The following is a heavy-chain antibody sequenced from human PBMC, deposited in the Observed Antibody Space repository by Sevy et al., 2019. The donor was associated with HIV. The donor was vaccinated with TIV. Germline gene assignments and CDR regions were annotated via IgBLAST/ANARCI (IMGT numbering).Heavy chain of an antibody. CDR2: ISFSSNYI. Sequence: GGSLRLSCAASGFTFSTYPMNWVRQAPGKGLEWDSSISFSSNYIYYADSVKGRFTIFRDNAKNSVYLQMNSLRVEDTAVYYCARPYGSGSWEAFDLWGQGTLVTVSS. D-gene: IGHD3-10*01. V-gene: IGHV3-21*01. CDR3: ARPYGSGSWEAFDL. J-gene: IGHJ3*01. CDR1: GFTFSTYP.